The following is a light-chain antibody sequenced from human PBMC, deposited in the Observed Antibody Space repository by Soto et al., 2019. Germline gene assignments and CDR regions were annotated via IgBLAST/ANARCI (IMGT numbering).Light chain of an antibody. CDR2: LGS. CDR3: RQGLQSPVS. J-gene: IGKJ4*01. V-gene: IGKV2-28*01. CDR1: QSLLHSNGYNY. Sequence: DTVMTQSPLSLSVTPGEPASISCRSSQSLLHSNGYNYLDWYVQKPGQSQQLLIYLGSNRASGVPERFSGSESGKDFTLKISRVEAGDVGVYHCRQGLQSPVSVGGGTKVEIK.